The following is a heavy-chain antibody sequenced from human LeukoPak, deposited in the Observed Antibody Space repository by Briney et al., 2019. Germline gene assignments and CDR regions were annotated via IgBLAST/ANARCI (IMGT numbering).Heavy chain of an antibody. J-gene: IGHJ4*02. Sequence: SGGSLRLSCAASGFTFSSYWMHWVRQAPGKGLVWVSRINSDGSSTSYADSVKGRFTISRDNAKNTLYLQMNSLRAEDTAVYYCARAGRDGYNNEADYWGQGTLVTVSS. D-gene: IGHD5-24*01. CDR1: GFTFSSYW. CDR3: ARAGRDGYNNEADY. CDR2: INSDGSST. V-gene: IGHV3-74*01.